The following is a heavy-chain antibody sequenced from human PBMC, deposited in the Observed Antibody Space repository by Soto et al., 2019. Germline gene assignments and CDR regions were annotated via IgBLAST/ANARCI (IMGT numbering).Heavy chain of an antibody. J-gene: IGHJ6*02. CDR1: GGTFSSYA. CDR2: IIPIFGTA. Sequence: QVQLVQSGAEVKKPGSSVKVSCKASGGTFSSYAISWVRQAPGQGLEWMGGIIPIFGTANYAQKFQGRVTITADESTSTAYMELSSLRSEDTAVYYCAREQAVAGAYYYYGMDVWGQGTTVTVSS. V-gene: IGHV1-69*01. CDR3: AREQAVAGAYYYYGMDV. D-gene: IGHD6-19*01.